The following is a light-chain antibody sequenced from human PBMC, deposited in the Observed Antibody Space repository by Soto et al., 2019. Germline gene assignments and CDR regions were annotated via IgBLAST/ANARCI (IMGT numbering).Light chain of an antibody. CDR1: TSNIGSNY. V-gene: IGLV1-47*01. CDR3: ATRDDSLNGFYV. CDR2: RNN. J-gene: IGLJ1*01. Sequence: SVLTQPPSASGTPGQGVTISCSGSTSNIGSNYVYWYQQLPGTAPKLLIYRNNQRPSGVPDRFSGSKSGTSASLAISGLRSDDEADYFCATRDDSLNGFYVFGTGTKVTVL.